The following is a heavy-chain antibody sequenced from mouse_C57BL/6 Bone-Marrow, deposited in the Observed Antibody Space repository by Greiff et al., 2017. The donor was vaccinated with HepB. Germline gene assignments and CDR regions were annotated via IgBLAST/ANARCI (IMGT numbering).Heavy chain of an antibody. Sequence: QVQLKQPGAELVKPGASVKLSCKASGYTFTSYWMHWVMQRPGQGLEWIGMIHPNSGSTNYNEKFKSKATLTVDKSSSTAYMQLSSLTSEDSAVYYCARKGIYYDYGYYYAMDYWGQGTSVTVSS. CDR1: GYTFTSYW. J-gene: IGHJ4*01. V-gene: IGHV1-64*01. CDR3: ARKGIYYDYGYYYAMDY. CDR2: IHPNSGST. D-gene: IGHD2-4*01.